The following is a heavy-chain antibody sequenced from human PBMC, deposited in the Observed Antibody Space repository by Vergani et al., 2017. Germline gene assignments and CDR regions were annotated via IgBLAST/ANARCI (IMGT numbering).Heavy chain of an antibody. V-gene: IGHV4-61*02. D-gene: IGHD3-3*01. CDR3: ARGEYYDFWSENWFDP. J-gene: IGHJ5*02. CDR1: GGSISSGSYY. Sequence: QVQLQESGPGLVKPSQTLSLTCTVSGGSISSGSYYWSWIRQPAGKGLEWIGRIYTSGSTNYNPSLKSRVTISVDTSKNQFSLKLSSVTAADTAVYYCARGEYYDFWSENWFDPGGQGTLVTVSS. CDR2: IYTSGST.